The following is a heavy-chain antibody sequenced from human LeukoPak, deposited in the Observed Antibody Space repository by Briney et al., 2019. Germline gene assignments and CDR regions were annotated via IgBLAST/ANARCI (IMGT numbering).Heavy chain of an antibody. CDR3: ARDQVIAAAGY. V-gene: IGHV4-39*02. CDR2: IYYSGST. J-gene: IGHJ4*02. D-gene: IGHD6-13*01. Sequence: PSETLSLTCTVSGGSISSSSYYWGWIRQPPGKGLEWIGSIYYSGSTYYNPSLKSRVTISVDTSKNQFSLKLSSVTAADTAVYYCARDQVIAAAGYWGQGTLVTVSS. CDR1: GGSISSSSYY.